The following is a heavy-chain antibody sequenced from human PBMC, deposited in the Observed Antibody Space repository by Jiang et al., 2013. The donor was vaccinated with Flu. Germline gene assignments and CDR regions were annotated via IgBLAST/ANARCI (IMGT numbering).Heavy chain of an antibody. D-gene: IGHD3-22*01. J-gene: IGHJ4*02. V-gene: IGHV3-23*01. Sequence: VQLLESGGGLVQPGGSLRLSCAASGFSFSSYAMAWVRQAPGKGLEWVSTISPGGGSTHYADSVKGRFSISRDNSNNTLYLQMSSLRAEDAAVYHCAKDGSVEVITFDSWGQGTVVTVSS. CDR3: AKDGSVEVITFDS. CDR2: ISPGGGST. CDR1: GFSFSSYA.